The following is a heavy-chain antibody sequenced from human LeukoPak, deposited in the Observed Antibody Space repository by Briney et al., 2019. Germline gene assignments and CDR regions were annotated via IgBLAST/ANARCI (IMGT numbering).Heavy chain of an antibody. CDR3: ARWYCDSTNCFYDY. D-gene: IGHD2-2*01. CDR2: ISGSGGST. J-gene: IGHJ4*02. V-gene: IGHV3-23*01. Sequence: GGSLRLSCAASGFTFSSYAMSWVRQAPGKGLEWVSAISGSGGSTYYTDSVKGRFTISRDNSKNTLYLQMISLRAGDTAVYYCARWYCDSTNCFYDYWGQGTLVTVSS. CDR1: GFTFSSYA.